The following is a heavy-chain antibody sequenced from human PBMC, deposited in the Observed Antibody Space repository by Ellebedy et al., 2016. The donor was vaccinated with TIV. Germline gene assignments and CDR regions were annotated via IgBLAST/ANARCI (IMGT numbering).Heavy chain of an antibody. J-gene: IGHJ4*02. D-gene: IGHD2-21*02. CDR2: IRHDESYK. CDR3: ARADCGVDCFSFDH. Sequence: GESLKISCAASGFTFSGYGMHWVRQAPGKGLEWVAFIRHDESYKYHADSVEGRFTISRDNSKNTLYLQMNSLRSDDTAVYYCARADCGVDCFSFDHWGRGTLVTVSS. V-gene: IGHV3-30*02. CDR1: GFTFSGYG.